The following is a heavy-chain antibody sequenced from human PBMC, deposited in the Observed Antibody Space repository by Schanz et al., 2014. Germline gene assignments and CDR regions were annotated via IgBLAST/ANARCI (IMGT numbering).Heavy chain of an antibody. J-gene: IGHJ6*02. D-gene: IGHD6-6*01. CDR3: ARAPPPYSSSPYYWYYGMDV. Sequence: QVQLVESGGGVVQPGRSLRLSCAASGFTFSNFAIHWVRQAPGKGLEWVAVISYDGSHKDYADSVKGRFTISRDNSKNPLYLQMNARRAEDPAVYYWARAPPPYSSSPYYWYYGMDVWGQGTTVTVSS. CDR1: GFTFSNFA. V-gene: IGHV3-30*04. CDR2: ISYDGSHK.